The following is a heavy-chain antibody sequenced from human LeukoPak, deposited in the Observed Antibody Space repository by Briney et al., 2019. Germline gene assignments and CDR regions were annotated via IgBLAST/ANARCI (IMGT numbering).Heavy chain of an antibody. V-gene: IGHV3-48*01. CDR2: ISSSSSTI. CDR3: ARDRHKYNYDSGGYPPY. Sequence: KPGGSLRLSCAASGFTFSSYSMLWVRQAPGKGLEWVSYISSSSSTIYYADSVKGRFTISRDNAKNSLYLQMNTLRAEDTAVYYCARDRHKYNYDSGGYPPYWGQGTLVTVSS. CDR1: GFTFSSYS. J-gene: IGHJ4*02. D-gene: IGHD3-22*01.